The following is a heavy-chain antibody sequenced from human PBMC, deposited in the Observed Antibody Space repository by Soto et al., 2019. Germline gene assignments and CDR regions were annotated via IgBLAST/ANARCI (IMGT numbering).Heavy chain of an antibody. CDR3: AISLMLTFGELSRRGGYYYYMDV. CDR2: INDSGNI. D-gene: IGHD3-10*01. CDR1: GGSFSVYQ. Sequence: QVQLQQWGGGLLKPSETLSLTCAVYGGSFSVYQWSWIRQTPGKGLEWIGEINDSGNINYNPSRKGRVTSFLNTPKTRISLKLSSVAAADTAVYYWAISLMLTFGELSRRGGYYYYMDVWGKATTVIITS. V-gene: IGHV4-34*01. J-gene: IGHJ6*03.